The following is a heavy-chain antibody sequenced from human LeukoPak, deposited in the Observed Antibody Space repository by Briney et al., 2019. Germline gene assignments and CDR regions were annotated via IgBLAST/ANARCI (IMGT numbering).Heavy chain of an antibody. V-gene: IGHV3-20*04. Sequence: GGSLRLSCAASGFTFSLYGMSWVRQAPGKGLEWVSGISWNSDNIGYADSVKGRFTISRDNSKNTLYLQMNSLRAEDTAVYYCARAPIGGYDSSGYYSNYYYYYMDVWGKGTTVTISS. CDR3: ARAPIGGYDSSGYYSNYYYYYMDV. CDR2: ISWNSDNI. D-gene: IGHD3-22*01. CDR1: GFTFSLYG. J-gene: IGHJ6*03.